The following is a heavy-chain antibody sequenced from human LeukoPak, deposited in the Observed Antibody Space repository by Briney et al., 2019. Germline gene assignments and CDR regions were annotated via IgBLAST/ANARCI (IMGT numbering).Heavy chain of an antibody. CDR2: TIPILGIA. V-gene: IGHV1-69*04. D-gene: IGHD3-10*01. J-gene: IGHJ6*02. CDR3: ARFRDYYGSGSYYNPYYYYGMDV. CDR1: GGTFSSYA. Sequence: ASVKVSCRASGGTFSSYAISWVRQAPGQGLEWMGRTIPILGIANYAQKFQGRVTITADKSTSTAYMELSSLRSEDTAVYYCARFRDYYGSGSYYNPYYYYGMDVWGQGTTVTVSS.